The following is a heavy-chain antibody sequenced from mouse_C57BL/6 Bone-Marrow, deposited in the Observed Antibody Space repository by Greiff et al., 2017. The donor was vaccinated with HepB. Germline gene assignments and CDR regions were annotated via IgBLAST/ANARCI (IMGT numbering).Heavy chain of an antibody. CDR1: GFTFSSYG. V-gene: IGHV5-6*01. D-gene: IGHD1-1*01. J-gene: IGHJ2*01. CDR2: ISSGGSYT. CDR3: ARQYYYGSSYRYFDY. Sequence: EVKLQESGGDLVKPGGSLKLSCAASGFTFSSYGMSWVRQTPDKRLEWVATISSGGSYTYYPDSVKGRVTISRDNAKNTLYLQMSSLKSEDTAMYYCARQYYYGSSYRYFDYGGQGTTLTVSS.